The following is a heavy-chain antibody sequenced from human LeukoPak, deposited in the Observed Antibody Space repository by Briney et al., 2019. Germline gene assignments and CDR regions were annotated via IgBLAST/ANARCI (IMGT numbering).Heavy chain of an antibody. D-gene: IGHD5-12*01. J-gene: IGHJ4*02. CDR2: INHSGST. V-gene: IGHV4-34*01. CDR3: AREGYSGYDYGFDY. CDR1: GGSFSGYY. Sequence: SETLSHACAVYGGSFSGYYRSWIRQPPRKGLEWIGEINHSGSTNYNPSLKSRVTMSVDTSKNQFSLKLSSVTAADTAVYYCAREGYSGYDYGFDYWGQGTLVTVSS.